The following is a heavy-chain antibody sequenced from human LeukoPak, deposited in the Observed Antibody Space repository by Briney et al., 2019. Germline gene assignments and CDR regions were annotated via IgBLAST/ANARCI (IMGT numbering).Heavy chain of an antibody. CDR2: INHSGST. V-gene: IGHV4-34*01. CDR3: ARGSARKVVPAASAKYNWFDP. J-gene: IGHJ5*02. CDR1: GGAFSGYY. D-gene: IGHD2-2*01. Sequence: KPSETLSLTCAVYGGAFSGYYWSWIRQPPGKGLEWIGEINHSGSTNYNPSLKSRVTISVDTSKNQFSLKLSSVTAADTAVYYCARGSARKVVPAASAKYNWFDPWGQGTLVTVSS.